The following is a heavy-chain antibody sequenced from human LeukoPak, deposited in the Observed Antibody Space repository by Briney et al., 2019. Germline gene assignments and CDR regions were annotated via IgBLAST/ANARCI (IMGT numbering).Heavy chain of an antibody. CDR2: ISSSSSYI. V-gene: IGHV3-21*01. J-gene: IGHJ5*02. CDR1: GFTFSSYS. Sequence: GGSLRLSCAASGFTFSSYSVNWVRQAPGKGLEWVSSISSSSSYIYYADSVKGRFTISRDNAKNSLYLQMNSLRAEDTAVYYCARSPGLLWFGELSGNWFDPWGQGTLVTVSS. D-gene: IGHD3-10*01. CDR3: ARSPGLLWFGELSGNWFDP.